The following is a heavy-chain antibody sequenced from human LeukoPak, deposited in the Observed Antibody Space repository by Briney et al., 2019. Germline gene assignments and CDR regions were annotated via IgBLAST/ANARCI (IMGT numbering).Heavy chain of an antibody. J-gene: IGHJ4*02. CDR2: ISSSSSYI. CDR3: ARDYRGARYYYDSSGYFPVDY. CDR1: GFTFSSYS. D-gene: IGHD3-22*01. V-gene: IGHV3-21*01. Sequence: GGSLRLSCAASGFTFSSYSMNWVRQAPGKGLEWVSSISSSSSYIYYADSVKGRFTISRDNAKNSLYLQMNSLRAEDTAVYYCARDYRGARYYYDSSGYFPVDYWGQGTLVTVSS.